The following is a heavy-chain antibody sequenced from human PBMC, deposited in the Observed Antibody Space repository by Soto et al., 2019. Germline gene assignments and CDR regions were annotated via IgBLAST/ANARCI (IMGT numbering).Heavy chain of an antibody. Sequence: QVQLVQSGAEVKKPGASVKVSCKASGYTFTSYGISWVRQAPGQGLEWMGWISAYNGNTNYAQKLQGRVTMTTDTSTSTAYMELRSLRSDDTAVYYCARHDYGDLFPDLAFDYWGQGPLVTVSS. J-gene: IGHJ4*02. D-gene: IGHD4-17*01. CDR3: ARHDYGDLFPDLAFDY. CDR1: GYTFTSYG. V-gene: IGHV1-18*01. CDR2: ISAYNGNT.